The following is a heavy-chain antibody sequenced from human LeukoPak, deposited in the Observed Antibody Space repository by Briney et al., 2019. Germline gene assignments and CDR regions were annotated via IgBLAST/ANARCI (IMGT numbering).Heavy chain of an antibody. Sequence: SETLSLTCTVSGGSISSYYWSWLRQPPGKGLEWIGYIYYSGSTNYNPSLKSRVTISVDTSKNQFSLKLSSVTAADTAVYYCAGELWFGELLAWFDPWGQGTLVTVSS. CDR2: IYYSGST. CDR3: AGELWFGELLAWFDP. CDR1: GGSISSYY. J-gene: IGHJ5*02. V-gene: IGHV4-59*01. D-gene: IGHD3-10*01.